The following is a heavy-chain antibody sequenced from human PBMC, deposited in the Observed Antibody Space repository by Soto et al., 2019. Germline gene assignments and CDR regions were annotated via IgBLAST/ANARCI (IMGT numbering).Heavy chain of an antibody. CDR3: ARGVLRFLLWFDP. J-gene: IGHJ5*02. CDR1: GASVNSENNY. CDR2: VCYSGST. Sequence: PAETLSLTCTVSGASVNSENNYWSWIRQPPGKGREWIGYVCYSGSTNYNPSLKSRTTISLDPYTNPFSLNMTSMTSADTAFYFCARGVLRFLLWFDPWGKGTRATV. D-gene: IGHD3-3*01. V-gene: IGHV4-61*01.